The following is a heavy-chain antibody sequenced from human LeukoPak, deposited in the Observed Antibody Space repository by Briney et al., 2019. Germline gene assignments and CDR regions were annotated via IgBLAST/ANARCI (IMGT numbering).Heavy chain of an antibody. CDR2: IYSSGTT. CDR1: GGSINSHY. Sequence: PSETLSLTCAVSGGSINSHYCNWIRQPVGKGLEWIGRIYSSGTTNYNPSLKSRVTMSVDTSKNQFSLKLTSVTAADTAVYYCTRDFDYWGQGTLVTVSS. CDR3: TRDFDY. J-gene: IGHJ4*02. V-gene: IGHV4-4*07.